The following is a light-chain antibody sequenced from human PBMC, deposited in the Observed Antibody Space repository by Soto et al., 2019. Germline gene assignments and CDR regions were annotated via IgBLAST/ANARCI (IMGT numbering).Light chain of an antibody. J-gene: IGKJ1*01. V-gene: IGKV1-5*01. CDR3: LQYSNYPWT. CDR2: DAS. Sequence: DIQMTQSPSTLSASVGDRVTITCRASQSISTWLAWYQHKPGKAPNLLISDASSLESGVPSRFSGIGSGTEFTVTISSLQPDDFATYYCLQYSNYPWTFGQGTKVDIK. CDR1: QSISTW.